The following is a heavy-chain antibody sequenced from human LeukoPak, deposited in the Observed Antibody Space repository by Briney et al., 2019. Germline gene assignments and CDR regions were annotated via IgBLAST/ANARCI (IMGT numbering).Heavy chain of an antibody. CDR3: ARESRDLGHIDY. J-gene: IGHJ4*02. CDR1: GGSISSYY. V-gene: IGHV4-4*07. D-gene: IGHD2-21*01. Sequence: SETLSLTCTVSGGSISSYYWSWIRQPAGKGLEWIGRIYTSGSTNYNPSLKSRVTMSVDTSKNQFSLKLSSVTVADTAVYYCARESRDLGHIDYWGQGTLVTVSS. CDR2: IYTSGST.